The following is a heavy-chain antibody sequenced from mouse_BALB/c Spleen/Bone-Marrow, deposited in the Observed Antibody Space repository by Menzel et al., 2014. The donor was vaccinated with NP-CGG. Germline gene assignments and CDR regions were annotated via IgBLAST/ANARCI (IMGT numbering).Heavy chain of an antibody. Sequence: EVQLQQSGAELVKPGASVKLSCTASGFNIKYTYMHWVKQRPEQGLEWIGRIDPANGNTKYDPKFQGKATITADTSSNTAYLQLSSLTSEDTAVYYCARYNYGSSQFAYWGQGTLVTVSA. D-gene: IGHD1-1*01. V-gene: IGHV14-3*02. J-gene: IGHJ3*01. CDR3: ARYNYGSSQFAY. CDR2: IDPANGNT. CDR1: GFNIKYTY.